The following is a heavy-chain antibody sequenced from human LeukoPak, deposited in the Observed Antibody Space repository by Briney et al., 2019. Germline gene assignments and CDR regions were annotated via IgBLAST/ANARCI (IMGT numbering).Heavy chain of an antibody. J-gene: IGHJ4*02. CDR3: ATDLSKYYYGSGSYPIDY. D-gene: IGHD3-10*01. Sequence: ASVKVSCKVSGYTLTELSMHWVRQAPGKGLEWMGGFDPEDGETIYAQKFQGRVTMTEDTSTDTAYMELSSLRSEDTAVYYCATDLSKYYYGSGSYPIDYWGQGTLVTVSS. V-gene: IGHV1-24*01. CDR2: FDPEDGET. CDR1: GYTLTELS.